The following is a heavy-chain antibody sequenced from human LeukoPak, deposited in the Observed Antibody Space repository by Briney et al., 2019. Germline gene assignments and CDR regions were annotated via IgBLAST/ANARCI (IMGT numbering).Heavy chain of an antibody. CDR2: ISKSGSDT. Sequence: GGTLRLSCAAFGFTFSDYYMSWIRQAPGKGLEWVSYISKSGSDTNFADSVKGRFTISRDNAKNSLYLQMNSLRGEDTAVYYCARVGATGTADYWGQGTLVT. D-gene: IGHD1-1*01. V-gene: IGHV3-11*06. CDR1: GFTFSDYY. CDR3: ARVGATGTADY. J-gene: IGHJ4*02.